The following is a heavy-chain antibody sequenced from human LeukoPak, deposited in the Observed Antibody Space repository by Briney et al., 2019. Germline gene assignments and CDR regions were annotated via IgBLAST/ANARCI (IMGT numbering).Heavy chain of an antibody. Sequence: SETLSLTCGVSGGSISSSSYYWGWIRQPPGKGLEWMASIYYGGSTYYNPSLKSRVTISVDTSKNQFSLKVSSVTAADTAVYYCARGPDCSSTTCYNWGFDYWGQGTLVTVSS. CDR1: GGSISSSSYY. CDR2: IYYGGST. D-gene: IGHD2-2*02. V-gene: IGHV4-39*07. J-gene: IGHJ4*02. CDR3: ARGPDCSSTTCYNWGFDY.